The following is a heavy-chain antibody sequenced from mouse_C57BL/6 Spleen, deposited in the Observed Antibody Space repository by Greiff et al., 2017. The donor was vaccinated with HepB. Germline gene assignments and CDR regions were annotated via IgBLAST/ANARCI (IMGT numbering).Heavy chain of an antibody. V-gene: IGHV1-64*01. CDR3: ARSGTTVVNYFDY. Sequence: QVQLQQPGAELVKPGASVKLSCKASGYTFTSYWMHWVKQRPGQGLEWIGMIHPNSGSTNYNEKFKSKATLTVDKSSSTAYMQLSSLTSEDSAVYDCARSGTTVVNYFDYWGQGTTLTVSS. CDR1: GYTFTSYW. J-gene: IGHJ2*01. CDR2: IHPNSGST. D-gene: IGHD1-1*01.